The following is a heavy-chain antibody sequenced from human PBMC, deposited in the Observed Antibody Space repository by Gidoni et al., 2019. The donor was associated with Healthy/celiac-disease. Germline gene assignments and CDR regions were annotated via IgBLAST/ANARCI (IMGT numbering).Heavy chain of an antibody. CDR2: IYYSGST. CDR3: ARDRPIAAAGRWFDP. Sequence: QVQLQESGPGLVKPSQTLSLTCTVSGGSISRGGYYWSWIRQHPGKGLEWIGYIYYSGSTYYNPSLKSRVTISVDTSKNQFSLKLSSVTAADTAVYYCARDRPIAAAGRWFDPWGQGTLVTVSS. D-gene: IGHD6-13*01. J-gene: IGHJ5*02. CDR1: GGSISRGGYY. V-gene: IGHV4-31*03.